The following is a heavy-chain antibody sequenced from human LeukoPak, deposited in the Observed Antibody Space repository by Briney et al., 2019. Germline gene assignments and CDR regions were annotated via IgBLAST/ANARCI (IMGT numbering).Heavy chain of an antibody. CDR1: GGSISSYY. CDR2: IYYSGST. D-gene: IGHD6-13*01. V-gene: IGHV4-59*01. J-gene: IGHJ6*02. CDR3: ARGVAAAGTFYYGMDV. Sequence: SETLSLTCTVSGGSISSYYWSWIRQPPGKGLEWIGYIYYSGSTNYNPSLKSRVTISVDTSKNQFSLKLSSVTAADTAVYYCARGVAAAGTFYYGMDVWGQGTTVTVS.